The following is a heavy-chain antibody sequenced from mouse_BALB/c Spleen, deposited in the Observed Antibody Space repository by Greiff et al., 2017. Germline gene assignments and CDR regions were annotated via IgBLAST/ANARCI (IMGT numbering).Heavy chain of an antibody. CDR1: GFTFSSYA. CDR2: ISSGGSYT. J-gene: IGHJ2*01. CDR3: AREGYYYGSSYSFDY. Sequence: EVQGVESGGGLVKPGGSLKLSCAASGFTFSSYAMSWVRQSPEKRLEWVAEISSGGSYTYYPDTVTGRFTISRDNAKNTLYLEMSSLRSEDTAMYYCAREGYYYGSSYSFDYWGQGTTLTVSS. V-gene: IGHV5-9-4*01. D-gene: IGHD1-1*01.